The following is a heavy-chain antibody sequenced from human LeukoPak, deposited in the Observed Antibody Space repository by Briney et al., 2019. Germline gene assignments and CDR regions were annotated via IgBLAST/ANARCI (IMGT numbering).Heavy chain of an antibody. J-gene: IGHJ4*02. CDR1: GGSFSAYY. CDR2: INHRGSN. V-gene: IGHV4-34*01. D-gene: IGHD4-17*01. Sequence: SETLYPTLPVHGGSFSAYYWSWIPRPPGKGLEWIGEINHRGSNNYNPSRKSRVTISVDTSKNQFSLKLSSVTAADTAVYYCARPSWSYGVGPFHSWGQGTLVTVSS. CDR3: ARPSWSYGVGPFHS.